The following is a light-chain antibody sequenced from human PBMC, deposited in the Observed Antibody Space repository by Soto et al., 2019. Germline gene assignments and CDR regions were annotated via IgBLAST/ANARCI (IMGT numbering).Light chain of an antibody. J-gene: IGKJ1*01. CDR3: QQSSNWPRT. CDR2: GAS. V-gene: IGKV3-15*01. CDR1: QSVSNS. Sequence: ERVMTQSPATLSVSPGERATLSCRASQSVSNSLAWYQQRPGQPPRLLIYGASTRAAGISARFSGSGSGTEFTLTISSLQSEDFAVYYCQQSSNWPRTFGQGTKVDIK.